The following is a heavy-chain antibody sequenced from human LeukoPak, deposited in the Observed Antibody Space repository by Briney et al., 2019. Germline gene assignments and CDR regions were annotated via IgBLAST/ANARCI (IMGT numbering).Heavy chain of an antibody. CDR3: SALIGDY. J-gene: IGHJ4*02. CDR2: IKNKADSYTT. V-gene: IGHV3-72*01. D-gene: IGHD2/OR15-2a*01. Sequence: GSLRLSCAASGFTFSDHYMDWVRQAPGKGLEWIGRIKNKADSYTTEYAASVKGRFTISRDDSKNSLYLQMNSLKTEDTAVYSCSALIGDYWGRGTLVTVSS. CDR1: GFTFSDHY.